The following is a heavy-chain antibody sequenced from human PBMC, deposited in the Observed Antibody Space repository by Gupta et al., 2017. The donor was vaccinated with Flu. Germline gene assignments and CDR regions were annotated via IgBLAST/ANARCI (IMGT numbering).Heavy chain of an antibody. Sequence: EVQLVESGGGLVQPGGSLRLSCSASAFSISNSAIHWVRQAPGKGLEYISTINRNGGDTYYVDSVKGRFTISRDNSENTVYLQMSSLRTDDTAVYYCVRESPLTVPGKGGYYYGLDVWGQGTTVTVSS. CDR2: INRNGGDT. CDR1: AFSISNSA. D-gene: IGHD6-19*01. J-gene: IGHJ6*02. V-gene: IGHV3-64D*06. CDR3: VRESPLTVPGKGGYYYGLDV.